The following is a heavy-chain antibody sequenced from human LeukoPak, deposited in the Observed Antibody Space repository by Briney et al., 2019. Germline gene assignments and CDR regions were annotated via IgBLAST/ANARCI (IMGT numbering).Heavy chain of an antibody. J-gene: IGHJ5*02. CDR2: MYYSGST. CDR1: GGSISSYY. V-gene: IGHV4-59*01. Sequence: ASETLSLTCTVSGGSISSYYWSWIRQPPGKGLECIGYMYYSGSTNYNPSLKSRVTISVDTSKNQFSLKLSSVTAADTAVYYCARTERSTMVRGVSNNWFDPWGQGTLVTVSS. D-gene: IGHD3-10*01. CDR3: ARTERSTMVRGVSNNWFDP.